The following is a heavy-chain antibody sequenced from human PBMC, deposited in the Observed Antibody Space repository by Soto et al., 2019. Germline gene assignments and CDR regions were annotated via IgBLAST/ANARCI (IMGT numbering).Heavy chain of an antibody. CDR3: AKDPCYSSKGGDY. CDR1: GFTFSSYA. CDR2: ISGSGGST. D-gene: IGHD5-18*01. V-gene: IGHV3-23*01. J-gene: IGHJ4*02. Sequence: EVQLLESGGGLVQPGGSLRLSCAASGFTFSSYAMSWVRQAPGKGLEWVSAISGSGGSTYYADSVKGRFTISRDNSKNTLYRQMNSLRAEDTAVYYCAKDPCYSSKGGDYWGQGTLVTVSS.